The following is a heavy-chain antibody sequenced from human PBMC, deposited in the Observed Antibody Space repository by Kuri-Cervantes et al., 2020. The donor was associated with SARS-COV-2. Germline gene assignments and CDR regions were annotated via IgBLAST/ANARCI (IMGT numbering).Heavy chain of an antibody. CDR3: AKSPLVGSYHFDH. CDR2: ISPSGDRT. J-gene: IGHJ4*02. Sequence: GGSLRLSCVVSGFRFSGDAMSWVRQAPGKGLEWVSGISPSGDRTYNADSVNGRFTISRDNSKNTLNLQMNSLRVEDTATYYCAKSPLVGSYHFDHWGQGILVTVSS. D-gene: IGHD5-18*01. CDR1: GFRFSGDA. V-gene: IGHV3-23*01.